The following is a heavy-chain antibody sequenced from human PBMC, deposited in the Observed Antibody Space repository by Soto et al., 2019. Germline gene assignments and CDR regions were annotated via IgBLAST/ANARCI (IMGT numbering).Heavy chain of an antibody. CDR1: GFTFSSYG. J-gene: IGHJ4*02. D-gene: IGHD3-10*01. CDR2: ISGGGGST. Sequence: PGGSLRLSCAASGFTFSSYGMTWVRQAPGKGLEYVSTISGGGGSTFYADSVTGRFSISRDNSKNTLFLQMNSLKDEDTSVYYCAKEGSGYVSGSYYDSWGQGTLVTVSS. V-gene: IGHV3-23*01. CDR3: AKEGSGYVSGSYYDS.